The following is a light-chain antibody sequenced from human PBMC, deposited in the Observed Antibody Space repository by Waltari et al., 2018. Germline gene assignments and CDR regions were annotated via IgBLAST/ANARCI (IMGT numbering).Light chain of an antibody. Sequence: DIQMTQSPCTLSPSVGSRVTFTSRASQSISSWVDWYQQKPGKALKLLIYKASSLESGVTSRFSGSGSGTEFTLTISSLQPEDFATYDCQQYNSYSWTGGQGTKVEIK. V-gene: IGKV1-5*03. CDR3: QQYNSYSWT. CDR2: KAS. CDR1: QSISSW. J-gene: IGKJ1*01.